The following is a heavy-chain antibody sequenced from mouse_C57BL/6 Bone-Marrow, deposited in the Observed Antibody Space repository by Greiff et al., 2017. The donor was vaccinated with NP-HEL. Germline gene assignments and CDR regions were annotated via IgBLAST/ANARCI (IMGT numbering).Heavy chain of an antibody. Sequence: EVQLVESGPGMVKPSQSLSLTCTVTGYSITSGYDWHWIRHFPGNKLEWMGYISYSGSTNYNPSLKSRISITHDTSKNHFFLKLNSVTTEDTATYYCARDVGGNYAYWGQGTLVTVSA. V-gene: IGHV3-1*01. CDR2: ISYSGST. CDR3: ARDVGGNYAY. J-gene: IGHJ3*01. CDR1: GYSITSGYD. D-gene: IGHD2-1*01.